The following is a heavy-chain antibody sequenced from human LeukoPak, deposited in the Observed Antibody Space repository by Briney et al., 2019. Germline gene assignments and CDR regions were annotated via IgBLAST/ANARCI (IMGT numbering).Heavy chain of an antibody. CDR3: AKDDLAHYYDSSGYFQGIDY. CDR1: GFTLRSYW. Sequence: PGGSLILSCAASGFTLRSYWMHWVRQAPGKGLVWVSRIKTDGSSITNADSVKGRFTISRDNANNTLYLQMNSLRAEDTAVYYCAKDDLAHYYDSSGYFQGIDYWGQGTLVTVSS. V-gene: IGHV3-74*01. J-gene: IGHJ4*02. CDR2: IKTDGSSI. D-gene: IGHD3-22*01.